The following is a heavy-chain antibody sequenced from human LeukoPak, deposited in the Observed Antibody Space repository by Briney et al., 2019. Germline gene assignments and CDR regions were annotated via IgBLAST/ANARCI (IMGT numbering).Heavy chain of an antibody. D-gene: IGHD3-22*01. CDR3: ARDYYDSSGYGSYWYFDL. Sequence: ASVKVSCKASGGTFSSYAISWVRQAPGQGLEWMGGIIPIFGTANYAQKFQGRVTITTDESTSTAYMELSSLRSEDTAVYYCARDYYDSSGYGSYWYFDLWGRGTLVTVSS. J-gene: IGHJ2*01. CDR2: IIPIFGTA. CDR1: GGTFSSYA. V-gene: IGHV1-69*05.